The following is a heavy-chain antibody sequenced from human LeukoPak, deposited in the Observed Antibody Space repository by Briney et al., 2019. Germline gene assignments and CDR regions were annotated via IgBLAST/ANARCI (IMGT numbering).Heavy chain of an antibody. CDR1: GGSFSGYY. Sequence: SETLSLTCAVYGGSFSGYYWSWIRQPPGKGLEWIGEINHSGSTDYNPSLKSRVTISVDTSKNQFSLKLSSVTAADTAVYYCALEMATLVYWGQGTLVTVSS. J-gene: IGHJ4*02. D-gene: IGHD5-24*01. V-gene: IGHV4-34*01. CDR3: ALEMATLVY. CDR2: INHSGST.